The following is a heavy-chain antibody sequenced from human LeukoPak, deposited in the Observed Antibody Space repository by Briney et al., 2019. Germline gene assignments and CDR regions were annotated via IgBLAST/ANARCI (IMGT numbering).Heavy chain of an antibody. V-gene: IGHV4-59*11. D-gene: IGHD1-1*01. CDR3: ARDPGDNNWYNFDS. Sequence: SETLSLTCTVSGGSMSGHHWNWIRQPPGKGLEYVANIHGGGSTNYNPSLQSRVTISLDTSKKQFSLNLRSVTAADTAVYYRARDPGDNNWYNFDSWGQGTLVTVSS. J-gene: IGHJ4*02. CDR1: GGSMSGHH. CDR2: IHGGGST.